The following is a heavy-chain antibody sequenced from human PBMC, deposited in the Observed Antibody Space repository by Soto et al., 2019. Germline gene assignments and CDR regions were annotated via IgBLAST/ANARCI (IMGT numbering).Heavy chain of an antibody. CDR3: ARARYCSGGSCYSDY. CDR2: MYQSERT. CDR1: GASISSGGYS. J-gene: IGHJ4*02. D-gene: IGHD2-15*01. V-gene: IGHV4-30-2*01. Sequence: QLQLQESGSGLVKPSQTLSLTCAVSGASISSGGYSWSWIRQPPGKGLAWIGYMYQSERTYYNSDPKSRVTISVDRSKNQFSLKLRSVTAADTAMYYCARARYCSGGSCYSDYWGQGILVTVSS.